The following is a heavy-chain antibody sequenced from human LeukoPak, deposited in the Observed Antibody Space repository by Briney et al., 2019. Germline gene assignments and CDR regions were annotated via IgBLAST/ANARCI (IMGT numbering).Heavy chain of an antibody. CDR2: ISSSSSYI. D-gene: IGHD3-10*01. CDR3: ARDAGHYYGSGSSSDY. J-gene: IGHJ4*02. CDR1: GFTFSSYS. Sequence: GGSLRLSCAASGFTFSSYSMNWVRQAPGKGLEWVSSISSSSSYIYYADSVKGRFTISRDNAKNSLYLQMNSLRAEDTAVYYCARDAGHYYGSGSSSDYWGQGTLVTVSS. V-gene: IGHV3-21*01.